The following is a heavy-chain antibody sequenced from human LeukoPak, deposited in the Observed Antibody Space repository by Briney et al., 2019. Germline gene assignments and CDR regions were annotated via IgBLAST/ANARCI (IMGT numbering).Heavy chain of an antibody. CDR2: TNPRNGNT. CDR1: GYTFITYG. Sequence: EASVKVSCKASGYTFITYGISWVRQAPGQGLEWMGWTNPRNGNTNYVQNLQGRVTMTTDTSTSTAYMEPRSLRSDDTAVYYCARVGYDSSGHHRYAFDIWGQGTMVTVSS. V-gene: IGHV1-18*01. D-gene: IGHD3-22*01. J-gene: IGHJ3*02. CDR3: ARVGYDSSGHHRYAFDI.